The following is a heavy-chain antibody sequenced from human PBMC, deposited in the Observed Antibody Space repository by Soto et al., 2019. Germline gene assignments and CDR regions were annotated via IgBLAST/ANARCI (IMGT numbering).Heavy chain of an antibody. CDR1: GFTFSSYS. V-gene: IGHV3-48*02. J-gene: IGHJ5*02. CDR3: ARDGNGSGDYGDNNWFDP. D-gene: IGHD4-17*01. Sequence: EVQLVESGGGLVQPGGSLRLSCAASGFTFSSYSMNWVRQAPGKGLEWVSYISSSSSTIYYADSVKGRFTISRDNAKNPLYLQMNSLRDEDTAVYYCARDGNGSGDYGDNNWFDPWGQGTLFTVSS. CDR2: ISSSSSTI.